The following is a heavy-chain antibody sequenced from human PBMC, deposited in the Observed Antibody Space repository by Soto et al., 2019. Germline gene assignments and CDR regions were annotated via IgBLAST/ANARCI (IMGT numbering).Heavy chain of an antibody. D-gene: IGHD4-17*01. CDR2: ISSSSGYT. Sequence: QVQLVESGGGLVKPGGSLRLSCAASGFTFSDYYMNWIRQAPGKGLEWVSYISSSSGYTNYADSVKGRFTISRDNATNSLYLQMNSLRAEDTAVYYCAKEYGRLYYWGQGTLVTVSS. J-gene: IGHJ4*02. CDR1: GFTFSDYY. CDR3: AKEYGRLYY. V-gene: IGHV3-11*06.